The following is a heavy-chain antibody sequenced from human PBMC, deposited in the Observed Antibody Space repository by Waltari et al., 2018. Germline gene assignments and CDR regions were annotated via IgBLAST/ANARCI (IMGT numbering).Heavy chain of an antibody. CDR2: IYHSGST. CDR1: GGSISSSNW. J-gene: IGHJ2*01. CDR3: ARGVRQQPNWEYFDL. Sequence: QVQLQESGPGLVKPSGTLSLTCAVSGGSISSSNWWSWVRQPPGKGLEWIEEIYHSGSTNYNPSLKSRVTISVDKSKNQFALKLSSVTAADTAVYYCARGVRQQPNWEYFDLWGRGTLVTVSS. D-gene: IGHD6-13*01. V-gene: IGHV4-4*02.